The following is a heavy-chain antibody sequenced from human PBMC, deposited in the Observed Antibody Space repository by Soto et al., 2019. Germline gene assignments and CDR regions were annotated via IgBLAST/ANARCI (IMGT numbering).Heavy chain of an antibody. Sequence: GGSLRLSCAASGFTFSNAWMNWVRQAPGKGLEWVGRIKSKTDGGTTDYAAPVKGRFTISRDDSKNTLYLQMNSLKTEDTAVYYCTTLYDFWSGYYKVPYYYYGMDVWGQGTTVTVS. V-gene: IGHV3-15*07. CDR2: IKSKTDGGTT. D-gene: IGHD3-3*01. CDR3: TTLYDFWSGYYKVPYYYYGMDV. CDR1: GFTFSNAW. J-gene: IGHJ6*02.